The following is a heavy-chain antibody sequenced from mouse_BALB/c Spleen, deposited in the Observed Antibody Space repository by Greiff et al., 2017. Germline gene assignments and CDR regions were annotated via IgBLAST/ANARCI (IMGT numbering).Heavy chain of an antibody. CDR3: TIFYDGSSYAMDY. CDR1: GFTFSDSW. Sequence: EVHLVESGGGLVQPGGSMKLSCAASGFTFSDSWMDWVRQSPEKGLEWVAEIRSKANNLATYYAESVKGRFTISRDDSKSSVYLKMNSLRAEDTGMYYCTIFYDGSSYAMDYWGQGTSVTVS. J-gene: IGHJ4*01. D-gene: IGHD1-1*01. V-gene: IGHV6-6*01. CDR2: IRSKANNLAT.